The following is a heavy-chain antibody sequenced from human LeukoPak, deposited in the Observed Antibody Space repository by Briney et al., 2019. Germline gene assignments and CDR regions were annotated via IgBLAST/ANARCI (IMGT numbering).Heavy chain of an antibody. CDR3: ARGGPAPHRITLIVVASSTDAFDI. V-gene: IGHV1-18*01. Sequence: PGASVKVFCKASGYTFTSYGISWVRQAPGQGLEWMGWISAYNGDTNYAQKLQGRVTMTTDTSTSTAYMELRSLRSDDTAVYYCARGGPAPHRITLIVVASSTDAFDIWGQGTMVTVSS. CDR1: GYTFTSYG. CDR2: ISAYNGDT. D-gene: IGHD3-22*01. J-gene: IGHJ3*02.